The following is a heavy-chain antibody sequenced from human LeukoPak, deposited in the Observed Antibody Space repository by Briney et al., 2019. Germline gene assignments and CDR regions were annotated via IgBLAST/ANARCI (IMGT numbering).Heavy chain of an antibody. CDR2: ISSSGSTI. J-gene: IGHJ4*02. Sequence: PGGSLRLSCAASGFTFSDYYMSWIRQAPGKGLEWVSYISSSGSTIYYADSVKGRFTISRDNAKNSLYLQMNSLRAEDTAVYYCASPVYSGSYPPDYWGQGTLVTVSS. V-gene: IGHV3-11*04. D-gene: IGHD1-26*01. CDR1: GFTFSDYY. CDR3: ASPVYSGSYPPDY.